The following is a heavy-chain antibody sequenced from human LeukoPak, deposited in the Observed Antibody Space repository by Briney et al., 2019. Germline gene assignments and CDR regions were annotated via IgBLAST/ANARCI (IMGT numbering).Heavy chain of an antibody. CDR1: GGSISSGDYY. J-gene: IGHJ4*02. D-gene: IGHD4-23*01. CDR3: ARRSYGGGPYDY. Sequence: SETLSLTCTVSGGSISSGDYYWSWIRQPPGKGLEWIGYIYYSGSTYYNPSLKSRVTISVDTSKNQFSLKLSSVTAADTAVYFCARRSYGGGPYDYWGQGTLVTVSS. CDR2: IYYSGST. V-gene: IGHV4-30-4*01.